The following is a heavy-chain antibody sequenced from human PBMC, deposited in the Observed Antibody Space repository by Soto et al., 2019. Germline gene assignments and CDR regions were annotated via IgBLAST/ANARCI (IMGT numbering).Heavy chain of an antibody. D-gene: IGHD1-26*01. CDR1: GGSISSYY. CDR2: IYTSGST. J-gene: IGHJ5*02. CDR3: ARGWGELHDPRFGWFDP. Sequence: QVQLQESGPGPVKPSETLSLTCTVSGGSISSYYWSWIRQPAGKGLEWIGRIYTSGSTNYNPSLKRRVTMSVDTSKNQFALKLSSVTAADTAGYYCARGWGELHDPRFGWFDPWGQGTLVTVSS. V-gene: IGHV4-4*07.